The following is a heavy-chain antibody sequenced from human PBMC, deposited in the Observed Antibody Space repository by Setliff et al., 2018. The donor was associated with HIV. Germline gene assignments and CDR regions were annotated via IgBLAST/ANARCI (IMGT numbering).Heavy chain of an antibody. CDR1: GGTFSSYA. CDR2: INPIFGTA. D-gene: IGHD2-15*01. V-gene: IGHV1-69*05. J-gene: IGHJ4*02. CDR3: ARISRYCSGGNCYIGVHKNPDKYYFDY. Sequence: SVKVSCKASGGTFSSYAISWVRQAPGQGLEWMGGINPIFGTANYAQKFQGRVTITTDESTSTAYMELSSLRSEDTAVYYCARISRYCSGGNCYIGVHKNPDKYYFDYWGQGTLVTVSS.